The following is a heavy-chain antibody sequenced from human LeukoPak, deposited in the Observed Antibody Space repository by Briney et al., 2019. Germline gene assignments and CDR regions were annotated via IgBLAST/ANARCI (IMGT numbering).Heavy chain of an antibody. D-gene: IGHD6-13*01. Sequence: GTSLRLSCAASGFTFRNYGMHWVRQAPGKGLEWVASIRTDGGEKYHADSVQGRFSISRDNSKNTLYLQMDSLRAEGTALYYCARIGYSTSWANFDYWGQGTLVTVSS. CDR2: IRTDGGEK. CDR1: GFTFRNYG. CDR3: ARIGYSTSWANFDY. J-gene: IGHJ4*02. V-gene: IGHV3-33*01.